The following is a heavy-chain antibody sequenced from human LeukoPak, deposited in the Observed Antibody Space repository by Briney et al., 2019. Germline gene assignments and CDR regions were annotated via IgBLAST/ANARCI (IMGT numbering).Heavy chain of an antibody. J-gene: IGHJ4*02. V-gene: IGHV3-23*01. Sequence: GGSLRLSCAASGFTFSSYAMSWVRQAPGKGLEWVSAISGSGGSTYYADSVKGRFTIFRDNAKNSLYLQMNSLRAEDTAVYYCARALEWLFDYWGQGTLVTVSS. D-gene: IGHD3-3*01. CDR1: GFTFSSYA. CDR2: ISGSGGST. CDR3: ARALEWLFDY.